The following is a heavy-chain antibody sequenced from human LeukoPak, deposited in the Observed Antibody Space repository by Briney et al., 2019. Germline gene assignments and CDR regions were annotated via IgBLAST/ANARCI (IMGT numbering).Heavy chain of an antibody. V-gene: IGHV1-69*13. CDR1: GGTFSSYA. CDR2: IIPIFGTA. J-gene: IGHJ4*02. CDR3: ARTQYSSGWYYDYDY. Sequence: SVKVSCKASGGTFSSYAISWARQAPGQGLEWMGGIIPIFGTANYAQKFQGRVTITADESTSTAYMELSSLRSEDTAVYYCARTQYSSGWYYDYDYWGQGTLVTVSS. D-gene: IGHD6-19*01.